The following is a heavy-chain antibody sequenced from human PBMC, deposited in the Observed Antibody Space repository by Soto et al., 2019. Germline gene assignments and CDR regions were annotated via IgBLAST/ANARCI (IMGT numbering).Heavy chain of an antibody. CDR3: ARLDVDFWTPNGIDY. J-gene: IGHJ4*02. CDR1: GYSFTSYW. Sequence: GESLKISCKGSGYSFTSYWIGWVRQMPGKGLEWMGIIYPGDSDTRYSPSFQGQVTISADKSISTAYLQWSSLKASDTAMYYCARLDVDFWTPNGIDYWGQGTLVTLSS. V-gene: IGHV5-51*01. CDR2: IYPGDSDT. D-gene: IGHD3-3*01.